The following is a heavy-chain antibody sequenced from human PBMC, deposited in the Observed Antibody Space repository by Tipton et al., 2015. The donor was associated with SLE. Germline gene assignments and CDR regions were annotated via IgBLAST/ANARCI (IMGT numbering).Heavy chain of an antibody. CDR3: ARGPHDFWSGYSYYFDY. J-gene: IGHJ4*02. D-gene: IGHD3-3*01. CDR2: INHSGST. CDR1: GGSFSAYY. Sequence: TLSLTCAVYGGSFSAYYWTWIRQPPGKGLEWIGEINHSGSTNYNPSLKSRVTISVNTSKNQFSLKLSSVTAADTAVYYCARGPHDFWSGYSYYFDYWGQGTLVTVSS. V-gene: IGHV4-34*01.